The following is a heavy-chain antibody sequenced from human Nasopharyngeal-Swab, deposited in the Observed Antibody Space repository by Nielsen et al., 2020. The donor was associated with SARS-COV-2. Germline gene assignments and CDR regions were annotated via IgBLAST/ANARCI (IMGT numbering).Heavy chain of an antibody. V-gene: IGHV3-9*01. CDR3: TPLQEHL. CDR2: ISWNSGTT. Sequence: SLRLSCAASGFTFDDYAMHWVRQAPGKGLEWVSGISWNSGTTGYADSVKGRFTISRDNAKSSLYLQMNSLHQGPIGLPPGTPLQEHLWG. CDR1: GFTFDDYA. J-gene: IGHJ6*01.